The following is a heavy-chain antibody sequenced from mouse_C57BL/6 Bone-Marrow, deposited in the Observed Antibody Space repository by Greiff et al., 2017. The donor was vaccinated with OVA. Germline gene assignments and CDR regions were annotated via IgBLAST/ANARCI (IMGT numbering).Heavy chain of an antibody. D-gene: IGHD2-2*01. Sequence: EVQLQQSGAELVRPGASVKLSCTASGFNIKDDYMHWVKQRPEQGLEWIGWIDPENGDTEYASKFQGKATITADTSSNTAYLQLSSLTSEDTAVYYCTTEVTTGYWYFDVWGTGTTVTVSS. CDR2: IDPENGDT. J-gene: IGHJ1*03. V-gene: IGHV14-4*01. CDR3: TTEVTTGYWYFDV. CDR1: GFNIKDDY.